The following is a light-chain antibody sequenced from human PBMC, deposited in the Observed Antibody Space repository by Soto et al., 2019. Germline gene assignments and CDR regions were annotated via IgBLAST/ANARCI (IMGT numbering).Light chain of an antibody. CDR1: SSNIGSNT. Sequence: QSVLTQPPSASGTPGQRVTIACSGSSSNIGSNTVNWYQQLPGTAPKLLSYSNNQRPSGVPDRFSGSKSGTSASLAISGLQSEDEADYYCAAWDDSLNAWVFGGGTKLTVL. CDR2: SNN. V-gene: IGLV1-44*01. J-gene: IGLJ3*02. CDR3: AAWDDSLNAWV.